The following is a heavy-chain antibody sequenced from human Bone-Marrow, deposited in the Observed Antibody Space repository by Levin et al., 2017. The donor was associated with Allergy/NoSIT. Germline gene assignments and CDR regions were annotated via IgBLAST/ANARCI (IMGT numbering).Heavy chain of an antibody. CDR1: GFAFSDTW. CDR3: SLQYFDY. J-gene: IGHJ4*02. V-gene: IGHV3-15*07. D-gene: IGHD2-15*01. CDR2: IKSETDGGAT. Sequence: GGSLRLSCAASGFAFSDTWMNWVRQAPGKGLEWVGRIKSETDGGATDYAAPVKGRFTMSRDDSKSTVYLQMNSLETEDTAVYYCSLQYFDYWGQGTLVTVSS.